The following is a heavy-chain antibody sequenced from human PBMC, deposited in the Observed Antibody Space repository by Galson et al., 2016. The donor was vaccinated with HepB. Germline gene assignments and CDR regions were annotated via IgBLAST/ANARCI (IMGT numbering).Heavy chain of an antibody. D-gene: IGHD6-19*01. CDR2: IIPIFGTA. CDR1: GGTFSSNA. Sequence: SVKVSCKGSGGTFSSNAINWVRQAPGQRLEWMGGIIPIFGTANYAQKFQGRVTMTADEYTTTAYMELSSLRSEDTAVYYCASREIAVAGTIFNYWGQGTLVTVSS. J-gene: IGHJ4*02. V-gene: IGHV1-69*13. CDR3: ASREIAVAGTIFNY.